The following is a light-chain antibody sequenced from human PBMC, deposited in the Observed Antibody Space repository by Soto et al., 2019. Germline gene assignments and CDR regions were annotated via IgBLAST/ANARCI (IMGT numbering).Light chain of an antibody. J-gene: IGKJ4*02. Sequence: EIVLTQSPATLSVSPGDRVTLSCRASQSVDINLAWYQQRSGQAPRLLIYGAYTRATDMPGRFSGSGSGTEFTLTISSLQSEDFAVYYCKQYKNWPRTFGRGTKVDI. V-gene: IGKV3-15*01. CDR1: QSVDIN. CDR3: KQYKNWPRT. CDR2: GAY.